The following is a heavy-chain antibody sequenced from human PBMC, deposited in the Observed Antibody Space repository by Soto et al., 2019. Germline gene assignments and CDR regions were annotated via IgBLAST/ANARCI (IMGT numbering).Heavy chain of an antibody. CDR1: GFVFSTYS. V-gene: IGHV3-48*02. Sequence: EVQLVESGGGLVQPGGSLRLSCAASGFVFSTYSMNWVRQAPGKGLEWVSYISSSSSTIYYADSVQGRFTISGDNAKNSLYLQVNSLRDEDTAVYYCARPAGRVDYFDYWGQGTLVTVSS. J-gene: IGHJ4*02. CDR2: ISSSSSTI. CDR3: ARPAGRVDYFDY. D-gene: IGHD2-15*01.